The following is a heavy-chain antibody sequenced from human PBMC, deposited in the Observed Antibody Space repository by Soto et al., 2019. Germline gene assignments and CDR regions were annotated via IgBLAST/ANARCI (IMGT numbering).Heavy chain of an antibody. Sequence: QVQLQESGPGLVKPSETLSLTCTVSGGSISSYYWSWIRQPPGKGLEWIGYIYRGSTNYNPSLKSRVTISVDTSKTQFSLKLSSVTAADTAVYYCARQLWGLGNWFDPWGQGTLVTVSS. V-gene: IGHV4-59*08. CDR1: GGSISSYY. J-gene: IGHJ5*02. CDR3: ARQLWGLGNWFDP. CDR2: IYRGST. D-gene: IGHD5-18*01.